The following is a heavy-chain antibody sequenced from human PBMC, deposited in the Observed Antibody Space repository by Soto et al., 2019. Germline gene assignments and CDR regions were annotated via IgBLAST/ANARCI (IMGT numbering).Heavy chain of an antibody. CDR2: IIPILGIA. V-gene: IGHV1-69*02. Sequence: QVQLVQSGAEVKKPGSSVKVSCKASGGTFSSYTISWVRQAPGQGLEWMGRIIPILGIANYAQKFQGRVTITADKSTSTAYMELSSLRSEDTAVYYCARVGYCIGGSCSEYYYYGMDVWGQGTTVTVSS. D-gene: IGHD2-15*01. J-gene: IGHJ6*02. CDR3: ARVGYCIGGSCSEYYYYGMDV. CDR1: GGTFSSYT.